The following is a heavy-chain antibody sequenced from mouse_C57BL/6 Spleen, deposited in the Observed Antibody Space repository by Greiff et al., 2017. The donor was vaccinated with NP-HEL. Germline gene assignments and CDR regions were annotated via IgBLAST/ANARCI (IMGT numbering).Heavy chain of an antibody. Sequence: QVTLKESGPELVKPGASVKISCKASGYAFSSSWMNWVKQRPGKGLEWIGRIYPGDGDTNYNGKFKGKATLTADKSSSTAYMQLSSLTSEDSAVYFCARDYGSSLFAYWGQGTLVTVSA. CDR1: GYAFSSSW. D-gene: IGHD1-1*01. CDR2: IYPGDGDT. V-gene: IGHV1-82*01. J-gene: IGHJ3*01. CDR3: ARDYGSSLFAY.